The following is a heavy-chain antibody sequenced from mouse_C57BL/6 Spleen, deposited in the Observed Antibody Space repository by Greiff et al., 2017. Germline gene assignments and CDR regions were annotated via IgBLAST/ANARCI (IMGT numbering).Heavy chain of an antibody. CDR2: IDPENGDT. CDR1: GFNIKDDY. V-gene: IGHV14-4*01. D-gene: IGHD1-1*01. J-gene: IGHJ4*01. CDR3: TTPQNVTTVRVDY. Sequence: VQLKESGAELVRPGASVKLSCTASGFNIKDDYMHWVKQRPEQGLEWIGWIDPENGDTEYASKFQGKATITADTSSNTAYLQLSSLTSEDTAVYYCTTPQNVTTVRVDYWGQGTSVTVSS.